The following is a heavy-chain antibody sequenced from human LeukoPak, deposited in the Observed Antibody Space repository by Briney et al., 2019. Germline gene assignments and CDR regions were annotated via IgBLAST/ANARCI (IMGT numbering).Heavy chain of an antibody. D-gene: IGHD2-15*01. CDR3: ASFSGGSWSADY. J-gene: IGHJ4*02. V-gene: IGHV3-21*01. CDR2: ISSSSSYI. CDR1: GFTFSSYS. Sequence: PGGSLRPSCAASGFTFSSYSMNWVRQAPGKGLEWVSSISSSSSYIYYADSVKGRFTISRDNAKNSLYLQMNSLRAEDTAVYYCASFSGGSWSADYWGQGTLVTVSS.